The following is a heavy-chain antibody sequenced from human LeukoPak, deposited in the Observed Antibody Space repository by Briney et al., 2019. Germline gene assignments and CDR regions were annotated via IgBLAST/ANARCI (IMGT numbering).Heavy chain of an antibody. Sequence: ASVKVSCKASGYTFTSYDINWVRQATGQGLEWMGWMNPNSGNTGYAQKFQGRVTITRNTSISTAYMELSSLRSEDTAVYYCARGSRDYDILTGYYRNYYYYYMDVWGKGTTVTVSS. J-gene: IGHJ6*03. CDR2: MNPNSGNT. V-gene: IGHV1-8*03. D-gene: IGHD3-9*01. CDR1: GYTFTSYD. CDR3: ARGSRDYDILTGYYRNYYYYYMDV.